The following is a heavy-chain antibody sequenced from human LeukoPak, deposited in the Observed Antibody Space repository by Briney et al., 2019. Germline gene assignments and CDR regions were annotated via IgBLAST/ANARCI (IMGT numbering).Heavy chain of an antibody. V-gene: IGHV1-69*04. CDR3: ARVTKRGYSYGYSDY. J-gene: IGHJ4*02. Sequence: SVKVSCTASGGTFSSYAISWVRQAPGQGLEWMGRIIPILGIANYAQKFQGRVTITADKSTSTAYMELSSLRSEDTAVYYCARVTKRGYSYGYSDYWGQGTLVTVSS. CDR1: GGTFSSYA. D-gene: IGHD5-18*01. CDR2: IIPILGIA.